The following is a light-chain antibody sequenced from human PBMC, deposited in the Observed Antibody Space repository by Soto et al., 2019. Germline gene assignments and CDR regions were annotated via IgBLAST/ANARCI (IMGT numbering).Light chain of an antibody. CDR3: QQYGSSPFT. V-gene: IGKV3-20*01. CDR1: QSVSSSY. Sequence: ESVLTQSPGTLSLSPGERATLSCRASQSVSSSYLAWYQQKPGQATRLLIYVASSRATGIQDRFSGSGSRTDFTLTISRLEPEDFAVYYCQQYGSSPFTFGQGTRMESK. CDR2: VAS. J-gene: IGKJ5*01.